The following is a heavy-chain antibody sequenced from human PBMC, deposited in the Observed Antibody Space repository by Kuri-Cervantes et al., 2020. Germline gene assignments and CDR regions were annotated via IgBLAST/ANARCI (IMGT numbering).Heavy chain of an antibody. D-gene: IGHD3-22*01. CDR3: ARLVVGSGNDY. CDR1: GGSFSGYY. J-gene: IGHJ4*02. Sequence: SETLSLTCAVYGGSFSGYYWSWIRQPPGKGLEWIGEIDHSGSTNYNPSLKSRVIISVDTSKNQFSLKLSSVTAADTAVYYCARLVVGSGNDYWGQGTLVTVSS. V-gene: IGHV4-34*01. CDR2: IDHSGST.